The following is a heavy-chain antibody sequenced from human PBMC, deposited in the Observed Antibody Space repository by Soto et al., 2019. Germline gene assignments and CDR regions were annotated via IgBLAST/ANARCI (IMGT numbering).Heavy chain of an antibody. CDR3: ARRAGVETIFRPFRDAFDI. V-gene: IGHV4-39*01. D-gene: IGHD3-3*01. Sequence: SETLSLTCTVSGGSISSSSYYWGWIRQPPGKGLEWIGSIYYSGSTYYNPSLKSRVTISVDTSKNQFSLKLSSVTAADTAVYYCARRAGVETIFRPFRDAFDIWGQGTMVTVSS. J-gene: IGHJ3*02. CDR1: GGSISSSSYY. CDR2: IYYSGST.